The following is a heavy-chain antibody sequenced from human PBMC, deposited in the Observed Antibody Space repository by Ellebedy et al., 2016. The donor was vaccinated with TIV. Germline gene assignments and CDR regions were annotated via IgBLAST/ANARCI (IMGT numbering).Heavy chain of an antibody. CDR2: ITSSSTYI. D-gene: IGHD5-24*01. CDR3: AGGPTILDY. Sequence: PGGSLRLSCAASGFTFSCYSMYWVRQAPGEGLEWVSSITSSSTYINYADSVKGRFTISRDNAKNSVFLQMSSLMAEDTGVYYCAGGPTILDYWGQGILVTVSS. V-gene: IGHV3-21*01. J-gene: IGHJ4*02. CDR1: GFTFSCYS.